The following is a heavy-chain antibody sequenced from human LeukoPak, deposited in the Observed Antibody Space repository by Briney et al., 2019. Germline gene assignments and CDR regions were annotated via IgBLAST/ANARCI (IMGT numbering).Heavy chain of an antibody. J-gene: IGHJ4*02. CDR2: ISSSSSYI. CDR3: ARAINYYGSGSYQDY. D-gene: IGHD3-10*01. V-gene: IGHV3-21*01. Sequence: PGGSLRLSCAASGFTFSSYSMNWVRQAPGKGLEWVSSISSSSSYIYYADSVKGRFTISRDNAKNSLYLQMNSLRAEDTAVYYCARAINYYGSGSYQDYWGQGTLVTVSS. CDR1: GFTFSSYS.